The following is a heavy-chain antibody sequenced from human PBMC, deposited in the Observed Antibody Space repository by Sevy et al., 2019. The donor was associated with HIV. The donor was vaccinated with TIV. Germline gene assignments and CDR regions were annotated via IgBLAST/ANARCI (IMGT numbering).Heavy chain of an antibody. J-gene: IGHJ6*02. CDR1: GYTFTSYD. CDR2: MNPNSGNT. CDR3: ARGLEIFGVVINYYYYGMDV. Sequence: ASVKVSCKASGYTFTSYDINWVRQATGQGLGWMGWMNPNSGNTGYAQKFQGRVTMTRNTSISTAYMELSSLRSEDTAVYYCARGLEIFGVVINYYYYGMDVWGQGTTVTVSS. D-gene: IGHD3-3*01. V-gene: IGHV1-8*01.